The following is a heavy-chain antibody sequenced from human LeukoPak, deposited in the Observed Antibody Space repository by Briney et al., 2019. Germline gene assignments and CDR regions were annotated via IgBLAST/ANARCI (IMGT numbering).Heavy chain of an antibody. CDR2: ISSSGSTI. CDR3: AELGITMIGGV. D-gene: IGHD3-10*02. J-gene: IGHJ6*04. CDR1: GFTLSSYE. V-gene: IGHV3-48*03. Sequence: PGGSLRLSCAASGFTLSSYEMNWVRPAPGRGREWVSYISSSGSTIYYADSVKGRFTISRDNAKNSLYLQMNSLRAEDTAVYYCAELGITMIGGVWGKGTTVTISS.